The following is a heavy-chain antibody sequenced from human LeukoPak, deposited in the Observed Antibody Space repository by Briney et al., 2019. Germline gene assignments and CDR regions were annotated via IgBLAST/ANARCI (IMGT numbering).Heavy chain of an antibody. CDR2: ISGDGGST. CDR1: GFTFDDYA. J-gene: IGHJ4*02. Sequence: GGSLRLSCAASGFTFDDYAMHWVRQAPGKGLEWVSLISGDGGSTYYAGSVKGRFTISRDNNKNSLYLQMNSLRTEDTALYYCAKDRSSGYSSADYWGQGTLVTVSS. CDR3: AKDRSSGYSSADY. D-gene: IGHD3-22*01. V-gene: IGHV3-43*02.